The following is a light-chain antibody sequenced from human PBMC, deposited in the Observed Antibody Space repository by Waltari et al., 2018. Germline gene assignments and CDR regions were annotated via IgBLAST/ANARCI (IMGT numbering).Light chain of an antibody. Sequence: DTVLTQSPVTLAFSPGETATLSCRATQSISSFLAWYQQKPGQSPRLLIYDAAHRATRTPARFSGTGSVTDFTLTIDHREPDDFAVYYCQQRAHWPLTFGGGTKVEV. CDR3: QQRAHWPLT. CDR1: QSISSF. J-gene: IGKJ4*01. CDR2: DAA. V-gene: IGKV3-11*01.